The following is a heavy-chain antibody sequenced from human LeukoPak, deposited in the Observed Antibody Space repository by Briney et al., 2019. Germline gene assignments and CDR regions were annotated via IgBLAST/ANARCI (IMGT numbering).Heavy chain of an antibody. J-gene: IGHJ4*02. D-gene: IGHD3-22*01. CDR1: GYTFTGYY. CDR2: INPNSGGT. Sequence: ASVKVSCKASGYTFTGYYMHWVRQAPGQGLEWMGWINPNSGGTNYAQKFQGRVTMTRDTSISTAYMELSRLRSDDTAVYYCARDRYYYDSSGYYPLWGQGTLVTLSS. V-gene: IGHV1-2*02. CDR3: ARDRYYYDSSGYYPL.